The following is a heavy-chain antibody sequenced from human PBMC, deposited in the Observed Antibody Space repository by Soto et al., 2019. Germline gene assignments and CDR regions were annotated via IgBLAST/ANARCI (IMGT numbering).Heavy chain of an antibody. V-gene: IGHV4-39*02. CDR3: AREGGGYCSGGSCQVDY. CDR2: INHSGST. Sequence: SETLSLTCTVSGGSISSSSYYWSWIRQPPGKGLEWIGEINHSGSTNYNPSLKSRVTISVDTSKNQFSLKLSSVTAADTAVYYCAREGGGYCSGGSCQVDYWGQGTLVTVSS. D-gene: IGHD2-15*01. J-gene: IGHJ4*02. CDR1: GGSISSSSYY.